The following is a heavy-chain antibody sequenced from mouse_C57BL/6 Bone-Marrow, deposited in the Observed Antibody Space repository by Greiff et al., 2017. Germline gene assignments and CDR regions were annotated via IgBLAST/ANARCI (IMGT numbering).Heavy chain of an antibody. D-gene: IGHD1-1*01. CDR3: ARRNYGSTNWYFDV. V-gene: IGHV1-81*01. CDR2: IYPRSGNT. J-gene: IGHJ1*03. CDR1: GYTFTSYG. Sequence: QVQLQQSGAELARPGASVKLSCKASGYTFTSYGISWVKRRTGQGLEWIGEIYPRSGNTYYNEKFKGKATLTADKSSSTAYMELRSLTSEDSAVYFCARRNYGSTNWYFDVWGTGTTVTVSS.